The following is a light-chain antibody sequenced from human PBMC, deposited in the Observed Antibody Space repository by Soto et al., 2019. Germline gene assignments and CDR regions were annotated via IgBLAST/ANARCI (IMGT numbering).Light chain of an antibody. V-gene: IGLV2-14*01. CDR3: ISYTSSNTYV. J-gene: IGLJ1*01. CDR1: SSDVGGFNS. CDR2: EVS. Sequence: QSALTQPASVSGSPGQSITISCTGTSSDVGGFNSVSWYQQHPGKAPKVMIYEVSNRPSGVSNRFSGSKSGNTASLTISGLQTEDEADYYCISYTSSNTYVFGTGTKVTVL.